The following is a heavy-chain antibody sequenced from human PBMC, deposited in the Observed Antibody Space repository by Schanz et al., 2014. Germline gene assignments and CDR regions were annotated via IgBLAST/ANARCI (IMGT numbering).Heavy chain of an antibody. J-gene: IGHJ3*02. D-gene: IGHD5-18*01. CDR3: ARAPGTWIQPNAFDI. CDR2: ISSNGGST. Sequence: EVQLVESGGGLVQPGGSLRLSCAASGFTFSSYAMHWVRQAPGKGLEYVSAISSNGGSTYYANSVKGRFTISRDNSKNTLYLQMGSLRAEDMAVYYCARAPGTWIQPNAFDIWGQGTMVTVSS. CDR1: GFTFSSYA. V-gene: IGHV3-64*01.